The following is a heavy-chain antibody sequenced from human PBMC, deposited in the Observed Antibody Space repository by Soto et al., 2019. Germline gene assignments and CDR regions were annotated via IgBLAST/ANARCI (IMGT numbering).Heavy chain of an antibody. D-gene: IGHD3-3*01. CDR1: GGSFSDCY. V-gene: IGHV4-34*01. J-gene: IGHJ6*02. Sequence: SGTLSLTCAGYGGSFSDCYWTWIGQAPGKGLDGSGEINHSGSTNYNPSLKSRVTISVDTSKNQFSLKLNSVTAADTAVYYCARGRKGRTVLRFLEWSPHGMDVWGQGTTVTVSS. CDR3: ARGRKGRTVLRFLEWSPHGMDV. CDR2: INHSGST.